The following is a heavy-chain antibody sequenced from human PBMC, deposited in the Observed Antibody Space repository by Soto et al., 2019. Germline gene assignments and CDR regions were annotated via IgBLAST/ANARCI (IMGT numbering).Heavy chain of an antibody. D-gene: IGHD3-9*01. CDR2: IFVTSTPI. V-gene: IGHV3-48*04. CDR1: GFSFSSYS. CDR3: ARDADWAFGY. J-gene: IGHJ4*02. Sequence: EVQLVESGGGLVQPGGSLRLSCVASGFSFSSYSMVWVRQAPGKGLEWISYIFVTSTPIYYADSVKGRFTVSRDNTQNSLFLLMNSLRAEDTAIYYCARDADWAFGYWGQGTLVIVPS.